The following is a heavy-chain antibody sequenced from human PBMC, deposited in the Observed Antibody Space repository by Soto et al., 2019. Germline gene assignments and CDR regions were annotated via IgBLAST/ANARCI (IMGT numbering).Heavy chain of an antibody. V-gene: IGHV1-2*02. CDR3: ARGGGVGVAGSAAFDM. Sequence: QLHLVQSGAVVKRPGASVTVSCSASGYPVTAYYMHWVRQAPGRGLEWMGGINPATGAAKYTQTLESGVTMTRDPSTSTAFLELSGPPSEDPAVFYCARGGGVGVAGSAAFDMWGQGTLVTVSS. D-gene: IGHD3-3*01. CDR2: INPATGAA. CDR1: GYPVTAYY. J-gene: IGHJ3*02.